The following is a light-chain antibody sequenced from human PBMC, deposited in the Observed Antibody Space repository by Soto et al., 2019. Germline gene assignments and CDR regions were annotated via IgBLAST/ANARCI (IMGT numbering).Light chain of an antibody. CDR2: GAS. J-gene: IGKJ4*01. Sequence: EIVMTQSPATLSVSPGERATLSCRASQSVSSNLAWSQQKPGQAPRLLIYGASTRATGIPARFSGSGSGTEFTLTISSLQSEDFAVYSCQQYNNCPPPLTFGGGTKVE. CDR3: QQYNNCPPPLT. CDR1: QSVSSN. V-gene: IGKV3-15*01.